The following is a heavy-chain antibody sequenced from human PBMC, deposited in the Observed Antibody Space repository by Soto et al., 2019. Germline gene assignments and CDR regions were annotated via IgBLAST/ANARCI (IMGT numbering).Heavy chain of an antibody. CDR1: GFTFSSYA. J-gene: IGHJ4*02. D-gene: IGHD3-22*01. CDR2: ISSNGGST. Sequence: PVGSLRLSCSASGFTFSSYAMHWVRQAPGKGLEYVSAISSNGGSTYYADSVKGRFTISRDNSKNTLYLQMSSLRAEDTAVYYYVKDLGYYDSSGYYYDYWGQGTLVTVSS. V-gene: IGHV3-64D*06. CDR3: VKDLGYYDSSGYYYDY.